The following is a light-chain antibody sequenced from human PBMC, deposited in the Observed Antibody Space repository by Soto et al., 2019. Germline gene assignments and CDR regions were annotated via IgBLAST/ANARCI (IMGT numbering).Light chain of an antibody. CDR1: QSVSNN. CDR3: QQRQYWPPIT. J-gene: IGKJ5*01. Sequence: EIVMTQSPATLSVSPGERATLSCSASQSVSNNLAWYQQKPGQAPRLLMYGASTRATGIPARFSGSGSGTDFTLTISSLEPEDFAIYYCQQRQYWPPITFGQGTRLEI. CDR2: GAS. V-gene: IGKV3-15*01.